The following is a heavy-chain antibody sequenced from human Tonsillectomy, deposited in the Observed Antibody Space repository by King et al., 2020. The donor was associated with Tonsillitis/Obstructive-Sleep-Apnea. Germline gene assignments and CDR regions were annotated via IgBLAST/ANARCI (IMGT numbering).Heavy chain of an antibody. CDR3: ATTKEETYYYDSSGYDLGAWFDT. J-gene: IGHJ5*02. CDR1: GYTFTSYG. D-gene: IGHD3-22*01. Sequence: QLVQSGAEMKKTGASVKVSCKASGYTFTSYGISWVRQAPGQGLEWMGWISAYNGNTNYAQKFQGRVTMTTDTSTSTAYMELRSLRSDDTAVYYCATTKEETYYYDSSGYDLGAWFDTWGQGTLVTVSS. V-gene: IGHV1-18*01. CDR2: ISAYNGNT.